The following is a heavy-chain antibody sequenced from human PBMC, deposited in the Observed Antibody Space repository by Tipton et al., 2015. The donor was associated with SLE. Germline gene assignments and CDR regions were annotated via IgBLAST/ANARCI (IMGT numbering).Heavy chain of an antibody. Sequence: TLSLTCAVYGGSFSGYYWSWIRQPPGKGLEWIGEINHSGSTNYNPSLKSRVTISVDTSKNQFSLKLSSATAADTAVYYCARGGPYYYGSGSSPAEYFQYWGQGTLVTVSS. CDR3: ARGGPYYYGSGSSPAEYFQY. J-gene: IGHJ1*01. CDR1: GGSFSGYY. D-gene: IGHD3-10*01. CDR2: INHSGST. V-gene: IGHV4-34*01.